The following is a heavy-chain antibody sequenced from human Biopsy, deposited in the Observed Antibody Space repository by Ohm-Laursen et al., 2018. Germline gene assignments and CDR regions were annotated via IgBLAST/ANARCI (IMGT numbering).Heavy chain of an antibody. D-gene: IGHD3-22*01. CDR3: TRGGYYYDSLAYYYWFDP. CDR1: GYTFTGYH. CDR2: INAKTGDT. J-gene: IGHJ5*02. V-gene: IGHV1-2*02. Sequence: SVKVSCKASGYTFTGYHVHWVRQAPGQGLEWMGWINAKTGDTNYAQKFQGRVTMARDTSISTAYVDLSSLRSEDTAVYYCTRGGYYYDSLAYYYWFDPWGQGTLVTVSS.